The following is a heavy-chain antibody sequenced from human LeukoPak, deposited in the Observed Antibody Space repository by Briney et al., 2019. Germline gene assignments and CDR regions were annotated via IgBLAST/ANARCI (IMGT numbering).Heavy chain of an antibody. V-gene: IGHV3-30*02. CDR1: GFTFSSYG. CDR3: AKDSSSWSDYYYYYMDA. Sequence: GGSLRLSCAASGFTFSSYGMHWVRQAPGKGLEWVAFIIYDGSNKYYADSVKGRFTISRDNSKNTLYLQMNSLRAEDTAVYYCAKDSSSWSDYYYYYMDAWGKGTTVTISS. CDR2: IIYDGSNK. D-gene: IGHD6-13*01. J-gene: IGHJ6*03.